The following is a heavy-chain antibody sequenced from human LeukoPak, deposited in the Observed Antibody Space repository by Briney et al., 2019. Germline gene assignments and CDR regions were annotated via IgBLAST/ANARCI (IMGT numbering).Heavy chain of an antibody. CDR2: IKQDGSEK. Sequence: PGGSLRLSCAASGFTFSSYWMSWVRQAPGKGLEWVANIKQDGSEKYYVDSVKGRFTISRDNSKNTLYLQMNSLRAEDTAVYYCARETIAAADSYWGQGTLVTVSS. D-gene: IGHD6-13*01. CDR1: GFTFSSYW. J-gene: IGHJ4*02. CDR3: ARETIAAADSY. V-gene: IGHV3-7*01.